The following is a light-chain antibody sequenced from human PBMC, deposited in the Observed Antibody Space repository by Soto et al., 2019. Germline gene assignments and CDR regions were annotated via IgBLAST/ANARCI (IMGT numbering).Light chain of an antibody. CDR3: QQYGSSRT. CDR2: GAS. Sequence: EIVLTQSPGTLSLSPGERATLSCRASQSVSSSYLAWYQQKPGQAPRLLIYGASSRATGIPERFSGSGSGTEFTLTISRLEPEDFAVYYCQQYGSSRTFGQGTKVHI. V-gene: IGKV3-20*01. J-gene: IGKJ1*01. CDR1: QSVSSSY.